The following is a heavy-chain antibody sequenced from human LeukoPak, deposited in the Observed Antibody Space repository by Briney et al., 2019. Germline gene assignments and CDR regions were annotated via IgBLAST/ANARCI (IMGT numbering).Heavy chain of an antibody. V-gene: IGHV3-7*01. Sequence: GGSLRLSCAASGLAFSTYWMSWVRQAPGKGLEGGANIKKDGNERYYVDSVKGRFTISRDNAKNSLYLQLNSLRADDAAVYHCARQETSIYHGAFDIWGQGTMVTVSS. CDR2: IKKDGNER. CDR3: ARQETSIYHGAFDI. CDR1: GLAFSTYW. J-gene: IGHJ3*02. D-gene: IGHD1-14*01.